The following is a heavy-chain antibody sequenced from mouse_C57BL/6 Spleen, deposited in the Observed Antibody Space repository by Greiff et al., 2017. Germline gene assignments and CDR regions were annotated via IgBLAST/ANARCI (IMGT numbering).Heavy chain of an antibody. CDR3: ARQAYGYDGYYFDY. CDR1: EYEFPSHD. Sequence: EVKLVESGGGLVQPGESLKLSCESNEYEFPSHDMSWVRKTPEKRLELVAAINSDGGSTYYPDTMERRFIISRDNTKKTLYLQMSSLRSEDTALYYCARQAYGYDGYYFDYWGQGTTLTVSS. V-gene: IGHV5-2*01. CDR2: INSDGGST. D-gene: IGHD2-2*01. J-gene: IGHJ2*01.